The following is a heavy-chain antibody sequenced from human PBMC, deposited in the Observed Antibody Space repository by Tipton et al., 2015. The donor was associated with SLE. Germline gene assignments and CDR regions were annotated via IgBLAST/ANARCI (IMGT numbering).Heavy chain of an antibody. CDR3: AKRITMVRGGAFDI. V-gene: IGHV1-2*02. J-gene: IGHJ3*02. CDR1: GYTFTGYY. Sequence: QSGAEVKKPGASVKVSCKASGYTFTGYYMHWVRQAPGQGLEWMGWINPNSGGTNYAQKIQGRVTMTRDTSISTAYMELSRLRSDDTAVYYCAKRITMVRGGAFDIWGQGTMVTVSS. CDR2: INPNSGGT. D-gene: IGHD3-10*01.